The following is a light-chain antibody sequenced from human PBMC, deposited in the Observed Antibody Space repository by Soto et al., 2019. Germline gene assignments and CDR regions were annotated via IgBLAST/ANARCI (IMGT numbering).Light chain of an antibody. CDR2: SNN. Sequence: QYVLTQPPSASGTPGQRVTISCSGSSSNIGSNTVNWYQQLPGTAPKLLIYSNNQRPSGGPDRFSGAQSGTSASLAISGLQSEDEADYYCAAWDDRLNGWVFGGGTKLTVL. J-gene: IGLJ3*02. CDR3: AAWDDRLNGWV. V-gene: IGLV1-44*01. CDR1: SSNIGSNT.